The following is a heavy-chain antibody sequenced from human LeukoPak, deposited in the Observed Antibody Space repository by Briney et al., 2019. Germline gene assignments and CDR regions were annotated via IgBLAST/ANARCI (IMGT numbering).Heavy chain of an antibody. J-gene: IGHJ4*02. CDR2: ITWDGGSI. D-gene: IGHD1-26*01. Sequence: GGSLRLSCGASGFTFDDYSIHWVRQAPGKSLEWVSLITWDGGSIYYADSVKGRLTISRDNRKNSVYLQMNSLRIEDTAFYYCAKDLGTGSYYEAFDYWGQGTLVTVSS. V-gene: IGHV3-43*01. CDR3: AKDLGTGSYYEAFDY. CDR1: GFTFDDYS.